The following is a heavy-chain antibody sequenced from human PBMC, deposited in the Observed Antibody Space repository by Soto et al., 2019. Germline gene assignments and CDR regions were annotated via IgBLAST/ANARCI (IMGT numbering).Heavy chain of an antibody. CDR3: ARYIPGVRYYGMDV. Sequence: EVQLLESGGGLVQPGGSLRLSCADSGFTFSSYAMKWVRQAPGKGLEWVSLIGESGTPTYYAESVKGRFTMSIHNCGNTLFLEMYSLRAEDTAVYYCARYIPGVRYYGMDVWGQGTTVTVSS. V-gene: IGHV3-23*01. J-gene: IGHJ6*02. CDR2: IGESGTPT. CDR1: GFTFSSYA. D-gene: IGHD5-18*01.